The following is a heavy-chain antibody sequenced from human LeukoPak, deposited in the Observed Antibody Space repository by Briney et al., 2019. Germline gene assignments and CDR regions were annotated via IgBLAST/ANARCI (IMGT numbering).Heavy chain of an antibody. D-gene: IGHD5-18*01. CDR3: AKGDGYNYGYFDY. V-gene: IGHV3-33*06. J-gene: IGHJ4*02. CDR1: GFTFSNYG. CDR2: IWYDGSNK. Sequence: GGSLRLSCTASGFTFSNYGIHWVRQVPGKGLEWVAVIWYDGSNKYYADSVKGRFTISRDNSKNTLYLQMNSLRAEDTAVYYCAKGDGYNYGYFDYWGQGTLVTVSS.